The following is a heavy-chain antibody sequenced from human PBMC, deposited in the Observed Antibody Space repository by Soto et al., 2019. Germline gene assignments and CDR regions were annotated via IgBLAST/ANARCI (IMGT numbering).Heavy chain of an antibody. J-gene: IGHJ5*02. CDR3: ARRRSGSHWFAP. Sequence: QLQLQESGSGLVTPSQTLSLTCAVSGGSISSGGYSWSWIRQPPGKGLEWIGYIYHSGSTYYNPSLKSRVTISVDRSQNQFSLKLSSVTAADTAVYYCARRRSGSHWFAPGGQGTLVTVSS. D-gene: IGHD3-10*01. V-gene: IGHV4-30-2*01. CDR2: IYHSGST. CDR1: GGSISSGGYS.